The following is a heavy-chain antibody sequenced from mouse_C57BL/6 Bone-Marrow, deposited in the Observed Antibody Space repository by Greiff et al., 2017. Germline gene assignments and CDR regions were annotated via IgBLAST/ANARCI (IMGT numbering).Heavy chain of an antibody. J-gene: IGHJ2*01. D-gene: IGHD1-1*01. CDR1: GFTFSSYA. CDR2: ISAGGSYT. CDR3: ARDLLCYYGFDY. V-gene: IGHV5-4*01. Sequence: EVKLMESGGGLVKPGGSLKLSCAASGFTFSSYAMSWVRQTPEQRLEWVATISAGGSYTYYPDNVKGRFTISRDNAKNNLYLQMSHLKSEDTAMYYCARDLLCYYGFDYWGQGTTLTVSS.